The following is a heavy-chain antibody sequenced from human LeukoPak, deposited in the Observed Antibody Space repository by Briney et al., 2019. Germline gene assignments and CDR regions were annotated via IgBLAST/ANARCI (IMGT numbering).Heavy chain of an antibody. CDR3: AREPRSPGGRGRPFDF. V-gene: IGHV4-4*02. CDR1: GGSISRTNW. CDR2: VYHSGSS. D-gene: IGHD2-15*01. J-gene: IGHJ4*02. Sequence: SGTLSLTCAVSGGSISRTNWWSWVRQPPGKGLEWIGEVYHSGSSNYNPSLKSRVTISVDKSKNQFSLRLSSVTAADTAVYYCAREPRSPGGRGRPFDFWGQGTLVTVSS.